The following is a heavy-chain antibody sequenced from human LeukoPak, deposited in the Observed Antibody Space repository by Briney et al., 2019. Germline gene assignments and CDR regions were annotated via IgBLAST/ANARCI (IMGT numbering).Heavy chain of an antibody. V-gene: IGHV3-74*01. Sequence: PGGSLRLSCAASGFTFSSYWMHWVRQAPGKGLVWVSRINTDGSSTSYADSVKGRFTISRDNAKNTLYLQMNSLRAEDTAVYYCARGYSGSYPYDYWGQGTLVTVSS. CDR1: GFTFSSYW. J-gene: IGHJ4*02. D-gene: IGHD1-26*01. CDR3: ARGYSGSYPYDY. CDR2: INTDGSST.